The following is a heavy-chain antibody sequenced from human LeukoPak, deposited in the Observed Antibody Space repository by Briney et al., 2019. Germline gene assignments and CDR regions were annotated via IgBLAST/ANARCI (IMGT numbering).Heavy chain of an antibody. Sequence: PGGSLRLSCAASGLTFSSYGMHWVRQAPGKGLEWVAVIWYDGSNKYYADSVKGRFTISRQNSKNTLYLQMNSLRVEDTAVYYCAKGKMASYYFDYWGQGTLVTVSS. D-gene: IGHD5-24*01. CDR3: AKGKMASYYFDY. CDR1: GLTFSSYG. V-gene: IGHV3-33*06. CDR2: IWYDGSNK. J-gene: IGHJ4*02.